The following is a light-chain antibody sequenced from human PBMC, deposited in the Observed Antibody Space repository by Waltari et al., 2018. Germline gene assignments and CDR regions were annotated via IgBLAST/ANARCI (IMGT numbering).Light chain of an antibody. J-gene: IGKJ2*01. CDR3: QQSYRYSYT. CDR2: KAS. Sequence: DIQMTQSPSTLSASVGDRVTIPCRASQSISTWLAWYQQKPGKAPKLLIYKASSLESGVPSRFSGSGSGTEFTFTISSLQPDDFATYFCQQSYRYSYTFGQGTKLEIK. V-gene: IGKV1-5*03. CDR1: QSISTW.